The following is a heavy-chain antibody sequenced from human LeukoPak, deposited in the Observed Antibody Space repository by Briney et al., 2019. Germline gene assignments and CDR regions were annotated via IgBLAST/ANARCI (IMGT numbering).Heavy chain of an antibody. V-gene: IGHV1-24*01. D-gene: IGHD5-12*01. CDR1: GYTLTELS. Sequence: GASVKVSCKVSGYTLTELSMHWVRQAPGKGLEWMGGFDPEDGETIYAQKLQGRVTMTEDTSTDTAYMELSSLRSEDTAVYYCATTRYSGYDLAVYYMDVWGKGTTVTVSS. CDR2: FDPEDGET. J-gene: IGHJ6*03. CDR3: ATTRYSGYDLAVYYMDV.